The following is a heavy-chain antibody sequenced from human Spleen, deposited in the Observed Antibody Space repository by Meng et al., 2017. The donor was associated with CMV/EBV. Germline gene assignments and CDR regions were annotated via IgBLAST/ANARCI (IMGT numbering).Heavy chain of an antibody. CDR1: GFTFGDYG. J-gene: IGHJ6*02. CDR3: VRGHTYGDYYYYGMDV. D-gene: IGHD5-18*01. Sequence: GGSLRLSCAASGFTFGDYGMGWVRQAPGKGLEWVSGINGKSRSIGYADSVKGRFSIFRDNAKSSLYLQMNSLRAEDSALYFCVRGHTYGDYYYYGMDVWGQGTTVTVSS. V-gene: IGHV3-20*04. CDR2: INGKSRSI.